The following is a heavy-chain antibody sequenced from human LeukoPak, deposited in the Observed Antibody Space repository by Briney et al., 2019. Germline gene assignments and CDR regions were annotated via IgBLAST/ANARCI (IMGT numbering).Heavy chain of an antibody. Sequence: QSGGSLRLSCAASGFTVGSNYMSWVRQAPGKGLEWVSVIYSGGSTYYADSVKGRFTISKDNAKNTVYLQMNSLRAEDTAVYYCVSFYETYWGRGTLVTVSS. D-gene: IGHD2/OR15-2a*01. CDR1: GFTVGSNY. CDR2: IYSGGST. J-gene: IGHJ4*02. CDR3: VSFYETY. V-gene: IGHV3-53*01.